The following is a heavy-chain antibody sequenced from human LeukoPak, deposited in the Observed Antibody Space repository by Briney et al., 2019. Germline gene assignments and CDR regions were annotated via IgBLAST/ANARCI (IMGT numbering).Heavy chain of an antibody. D-gene: IGHD5-18*01. CDR1: GFIFSSYG. V-gene: IGHV3-30*02. J-gene: IGHJ4*02. Sequence: PGGSLRLSCAASGFIFSSYGMHWVRQAPGKGLEWVAFIGYDGNNKHYVDSVKGRFTISRDNSKNTLYLQMNSLRAEDTAVYYCAKDGDVDTAMGYYFDYWGQGTLVTVSS. CDR2: IGYDGNNK. CDR3: AKDGDVDTAMGYYFDY.